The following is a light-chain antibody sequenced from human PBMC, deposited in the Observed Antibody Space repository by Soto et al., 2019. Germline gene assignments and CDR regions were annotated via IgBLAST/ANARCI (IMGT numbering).Light chain of an antibody. CDR1: ISDVGGYNY. V-gene: IGLV2-8*01. CDR2: EVV. J-gene: IGLJ2*01. CDR3: CSYAGFTNVV. Sequence: QSALTQPPSASGSPGQSVTISCTGTISDVGGYNYVSWYQQLPGKAPKLLIYEVVKRPSGVPHRFSGSKSGNTASLTVSGLRAEDEADYFCCSYAGFTNVVFGGGTKVTVL.